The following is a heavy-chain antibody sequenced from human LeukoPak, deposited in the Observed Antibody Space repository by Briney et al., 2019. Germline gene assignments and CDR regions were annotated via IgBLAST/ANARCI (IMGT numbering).Heavy chain of an antibody. D-gene: IGHD6-13*01. Sequence: ASVKVSCKASGYTFTSYAMNWVRQAPGQGLEWMGWINTNTGNPTYAQGFTGRFVFSLDTSVSTAYLQISSLKAEDTAVYYCAGRIPGIAAAGTGNLNWFDPWGQGTLVTVSS. V-gene: IGHV7-4-1*02. J-gene: IGHJ5*02. CDR1: GYTFTSYA. CDR2: INTNTGNP. CDR3: AGRIPGIAAAGTGNLNWFDP.